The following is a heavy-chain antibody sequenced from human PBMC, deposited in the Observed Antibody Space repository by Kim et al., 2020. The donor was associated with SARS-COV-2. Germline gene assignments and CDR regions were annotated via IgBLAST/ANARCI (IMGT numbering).Heavy chain of an antibody. Sequence: GGSLRLSCAASGFTFSSYSMNWVRQAPGQFLSFFSSIILLIRYIYYADSVKGRVTISRDNAKNALYLQMNSLRAEDTAVYYCARDRFLYNWNDPNFDYWGQGPLFTVSS. CDR3: ARDRFLYNWNDPNFDY. D-gene: IGHD1-1*01. J-gene: IGHJ4*02. V-gene: IGHV3-21*01. CDR1: GFTFSSYS. CDR2: IILLIRYI.